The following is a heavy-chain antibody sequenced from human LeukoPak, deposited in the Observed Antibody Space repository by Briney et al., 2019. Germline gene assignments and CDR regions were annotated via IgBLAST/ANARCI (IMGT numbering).Heavy chain of an antibody. CDR3: ARDYPSFDY. V-gene: IGHV3-53*01. Sequence: PGGSLRLSCAASGFTVSSNFMSWVRPAPGKGLEWVTVIYSDGTTYFADSVKGRFTISRDNSKNALYLHMNSLRVEDTAVYYCARDYPSFDYWGQGTLVTVSS. CDR1: GFTVSSNF. J-gene: IGHJ4*02. CDR2: IYSDGTT.